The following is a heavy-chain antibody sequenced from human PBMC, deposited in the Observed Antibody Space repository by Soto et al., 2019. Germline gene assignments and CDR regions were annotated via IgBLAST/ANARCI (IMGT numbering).Heavy chain of an antibody. CDR1: GGSFSGYY. Sequence: SETLSLTCAVYGGSFSGYYWSWIRQPPGKGLEWIGEINHSGSTNYNPSLKSRVTISVDTSKNQFSLKLSSVTAADTAVYYCARLANGRIAVFKANWFYPWGQGTMV. CDR3: ARLANGRIAVFKANWFYP. D-gene: IGHD6-19*01. CDR2: INHSGST. V-gene: IGHV4-34*01. J-gene: IGHJ5*02.